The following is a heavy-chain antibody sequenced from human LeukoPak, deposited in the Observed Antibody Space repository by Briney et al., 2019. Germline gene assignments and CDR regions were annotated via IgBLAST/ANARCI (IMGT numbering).Heavy chain of an antibody. J-gene: IGHJ4*02. D-gene: IGHD3-3*01. CDR1: GGSFSGYY. CDR2: INHSGST. CDR3: AGRNYDFWSGYWPSGDY. V-gene: IGHV4-34*01. Sequence: SETLSLTCAVYGGSFSGYYWSWIRQPPGKGLEWIGEINHSGSTNYNPSLKSRVTISVDTSKNQFPLKLSSVTAADTAVYYCAGRNYDFWSGYWPSGDYWGQGTLVTVSS.